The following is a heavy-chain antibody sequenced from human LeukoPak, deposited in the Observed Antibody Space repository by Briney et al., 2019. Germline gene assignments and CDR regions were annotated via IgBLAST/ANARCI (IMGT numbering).Heavy chain of an antibody. CDR2: IKQDGSEK. D-gene: IGHD3-10*01. CDR3: ARDRGIPRASYYYGMDV. J-gene: IGHJ6*02. Sequence: GGSLRLSCAASGFVFSTYSMNWVRQAPGKGLEWVTNIKQDGSEKYYVDSVKGRFTISRDNAKNSLYLQMNSLRAEDTAVYYCARDRGIPRASYYYGMDVWGQGTTVTVSS. V-gene: IGHV3-7*03. CDR1: GFVFSTYS.